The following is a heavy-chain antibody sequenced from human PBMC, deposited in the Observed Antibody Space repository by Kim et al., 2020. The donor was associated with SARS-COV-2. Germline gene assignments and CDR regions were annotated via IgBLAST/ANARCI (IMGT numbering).Heavy chain of an antibody. V-gene: IGHV3-23*01. CDR3: AKQGKRGRNMDV. J-gene: IGHJ6*03. D-gene: IGHD3-10*01. Sequence: YADSVKGRFTISRDNSKNTLYLQMNSLRAEDTAVYYCAKQGKRGRNMDVWGKGTTVTVSS.